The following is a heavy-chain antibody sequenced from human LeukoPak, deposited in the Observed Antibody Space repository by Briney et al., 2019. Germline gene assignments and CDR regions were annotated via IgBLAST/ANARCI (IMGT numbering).Heavy chain of an antibody. CDR1: GFTFSSYA. J-gene: IGHJ4*02. V-gene: IGHV3-23*01. Sequence: GGSLRLSCAASGFTFSSYAMSWVRQAPGKGLEWVSAISGSGGSTYYADSMKGRSTISRDNSKNTLYLQMNSLRAEDTAVYYCATAYSSSWYYFDYWGQGTLVTVSS. D-gene: IGHD6-13*01. CDR3: ATAYSSSWYYFDY. CDR2: ISGSGGST.